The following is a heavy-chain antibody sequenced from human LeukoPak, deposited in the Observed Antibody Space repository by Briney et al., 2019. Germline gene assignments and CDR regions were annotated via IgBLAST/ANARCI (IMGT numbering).Heavy chain of an antibody. V-gene: IGHV3-53*01. CDR1: GFTLSTYY. D-gene: IGHD3-3*02. J-gene: IGHJ2*01. CDR2: IYSGATT. CDR3: ARVGDHFHWNLDL. Sequence: GGSLRLSCAASGFTLSTYYMNWVRQAPGKGLEWVSIIYSGATTYYADSVKGRFTISRDTSKNTVSLQMNSLRAEDTAVYLCARVGDHFHWNLDLWGRGTLVTVSS.